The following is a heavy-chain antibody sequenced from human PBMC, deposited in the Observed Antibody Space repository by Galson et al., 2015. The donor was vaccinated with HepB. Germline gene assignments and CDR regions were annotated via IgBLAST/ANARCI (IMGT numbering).Heavy chain of an antibody. CDR1: GGTFSSHT. V-gene: IGHV1-69*06. Sequence: SVKVSCKASGGTFSSHTISWVRQAPGQGLEWMGGIIPIFGSGNYAQKFQGRVTITADKSKSTTYMELSSLRPEDTAVYYCARQYGTSGYYAYWGQGTLVTVSS. J-gene: IGHJ4*02. CDR2: IIPIFGSG. D-gene: IGHD3-22*01. CDR3: ARQYGTSGYYAY.